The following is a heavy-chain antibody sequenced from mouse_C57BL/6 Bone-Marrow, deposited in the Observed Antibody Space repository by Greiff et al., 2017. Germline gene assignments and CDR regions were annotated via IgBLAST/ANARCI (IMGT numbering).Heavy chain of an antibody. CDR1: GYTFTDYN. CDR3: ARYYYGSSYWFAY. D-gene: IGHD1-1*01. V-gene: IGHV1-22*01. Sequence: VQLKESGPELVKPGASVKMSCKASGYTFTDYNMHWVKQSHGKSLEWIGYINPNNGGTSYNQKFKGKATLTVNKSSSTAYMELRSLTSEDSAVYYCARYYYGSSYWFAYWGQGTLVTVSA. CDR2: INPNNGGT. J-gene: IGHJ3*01.